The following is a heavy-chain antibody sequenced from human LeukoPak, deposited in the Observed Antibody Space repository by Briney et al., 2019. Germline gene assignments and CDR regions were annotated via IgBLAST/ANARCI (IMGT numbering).Heavy chain of an antibody. Sequence: ASVKVSCKASGYTFTSYAMNWVRQAPGQGLEWMGWINTNTGNPTYAQGFTGRFVFSLDTSVSTAYLQISSLKAEDTAVYYCARANEYYYNSSGLYFDYWGQGTLVTVSS. V-gene: IGHV7-4-1*02. CDR3: ARANEYYYNSSGLYFDY. CDR2: INTNTGNP. J-gene: IGHJ4*02. CDR1: GYTFTSYA. D-gene: IGHD3-22*01.